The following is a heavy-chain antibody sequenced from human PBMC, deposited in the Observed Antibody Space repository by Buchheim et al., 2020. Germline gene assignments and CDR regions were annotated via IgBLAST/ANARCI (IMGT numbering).Heavy chain of an antibody. Sequence: QVQLQESGPGLVKPSQTLSLTCTVSGGSISSGGYYWSWIRQHPGKGLEWIGYIYYSGSTYYNPSLKSRVTISEDTTKNQFFLKLSSVTAADTAVYYCARGARYCTNGVCYTWDWFDPWGQGTL. J-gene: IGHJ5*02. CDR2: IYYSGST. CDR3: ARGARYCTNGVCYTWDWFDP. CDR1: GGSISSGGYY. V-gene: IGHV4-31*03. D-gene: IGHD2-8*01.